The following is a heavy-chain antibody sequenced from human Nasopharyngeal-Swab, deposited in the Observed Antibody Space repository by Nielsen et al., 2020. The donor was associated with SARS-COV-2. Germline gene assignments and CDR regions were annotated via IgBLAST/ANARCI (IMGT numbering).Heavy chain of an antibody. J-gene: IGHJ5*02. D-gene: IGHD5-18*01. CDR1: GYTFTGYY. CDR2: INPNSGGT. CDR3: AREPRYSYGLFDP. V-gene: IGHV1-2*06. Sequence: SVKVSCKASGYTFTGYYMHWVRQAPGQGLEWMGRINPNSGGTNYAQKFQGRVTMTRDTSISTAYMELSRLGSDDTAVYYCAREPRYSYGLFDPWGQGTLVTVSS.